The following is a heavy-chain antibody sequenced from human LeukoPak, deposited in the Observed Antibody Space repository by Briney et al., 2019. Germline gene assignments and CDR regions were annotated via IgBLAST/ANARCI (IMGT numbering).Heavy chain of an antibody. CDR2: IIPIFGTA. D-gene: IGHD6-13*01. J-gene: IGHJ5*02. V-gene: IGHV1-69*05. Sequence: SVKVSCKASGGTFSSYAISWVRQAPGQGLEWMGGIIPIFGTANYAQKFQGRVTITTDESTSTAYMELSSLRSEDTAAYYCARENRFSSTDWFDPWGQGTLVTVSS. CDR1: GGTFSSYA. CDR3: ARENRFSSTDWFDP.